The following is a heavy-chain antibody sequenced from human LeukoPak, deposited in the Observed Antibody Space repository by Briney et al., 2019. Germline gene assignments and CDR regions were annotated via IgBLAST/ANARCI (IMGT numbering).Heavy chain of an antibody. Sequence: ASVKVSCKASGYSFTSYAITWVRQAPGQGLEWMGWISGSNGNTNYAQKFQGRVTMTTDTSTNTAYMELRSLRSDDTAVYYCAREMPAAAGSDAFDIWGQGTMVTVSS. D-gene: IGHD6-13*01. CDR1: GYSFTSYA. CDR2: ISGSNGNT. V-gene: IGHV1-18*01. J-gene: IGHJ3*02. CDR3: AREMPAAAGSDAFDI.